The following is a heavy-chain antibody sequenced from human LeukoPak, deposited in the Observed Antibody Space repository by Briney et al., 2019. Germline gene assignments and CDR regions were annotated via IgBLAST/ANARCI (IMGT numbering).Heavy chain of an antibody. CDR1: GYALSKLS. Sequence: ASVKVSCKVFGYALSKLSMHWVRQTPGEGFEWMGAFNPEDVETFYAQKFQGRVTMTEDPSTETAYMELSSLSSDDTAVYYCATDSRARYFDWRFAEWGQGTLVTVSS. V-gene: IGHV1-24*01. CDR2: FNPEDVET. D-gene: IGHD3-9*01. J-gene: IGHJ4*02. CDR3: ATDSRARYFDWRFAE.